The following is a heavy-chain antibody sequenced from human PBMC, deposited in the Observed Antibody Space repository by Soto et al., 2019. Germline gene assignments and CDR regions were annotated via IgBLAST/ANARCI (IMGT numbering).Heavy chain of an antibody. CDR1: GYTFTSYD. J-gene: IGHJ6*02. V-gene: IGHV1-8*01. Sequence: ASVKVSCKASGYTFTSYDMNWVRRATGQGLEWMGWMNPNSGNTGYAQKFQGRVTMTRNTSISTAYMELSSLRSEDTAVYYCSREVNFYGLDVWGQGTTVTVSS. CDR2: MNPNSGNT. CDR3: SREVNFYGLDV.